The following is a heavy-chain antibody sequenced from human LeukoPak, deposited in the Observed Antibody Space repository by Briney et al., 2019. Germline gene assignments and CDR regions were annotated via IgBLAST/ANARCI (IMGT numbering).Heavy chain of an antibody. CDR2: INHSGST. CDR3: ARGHPLYCSGGSCCSQNYFDY. J-gene: IGHJ4*02. V-gene: IGHV4-34*01. D-gene: IGHD2-15*01. CDR1: GGSFSGYY. Sequence: SETLSLTCAVYGGSFSGYYWSWIRQPPGKGLEWIGEINHSGSTNYNPSLKSRVTISIDTSKNQFSLKLSSVTAADTAVYYCARGHPLYCSGGSCCSQNYFDYWGQGTLVTVSS.